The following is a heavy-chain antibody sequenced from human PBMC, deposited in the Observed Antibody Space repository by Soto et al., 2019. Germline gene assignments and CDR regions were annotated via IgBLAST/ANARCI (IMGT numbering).Heavy chain of an antibody. Sequence: QVQLVESGGGVGQPGRSLRVSCAASGFTFSSYSMQWVRQAPGKGLEWVAVISYDGSNKYYADSVKGRFTISRDNPENTLYLQMNSLRTDDTAVYYCARGLQGGSQREYFDYWGQGTLVTVSS. J-gene: IGHJ4*02. CDR2: ISYDGSNK. D-gene: IGHD1-26*01. CDR1: GFTFSSYS. V-gene: IGHV3-30-3*01. CDR3: ARGLQGGSQREYFDY.